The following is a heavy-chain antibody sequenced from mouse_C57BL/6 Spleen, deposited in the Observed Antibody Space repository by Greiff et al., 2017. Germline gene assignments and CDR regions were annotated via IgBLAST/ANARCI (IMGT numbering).Heavy chain of an antibody. D-gene: IGHD2-3*01. J-gene: IGHJ1*03. V-gene: IGHV1-7*01. CDR2: INPSSGYT. CDR3: ARKYDGYFWYFDV. CDR1: GYTFTSYW. Sequence: QVQLKQSGAELAKPGASVKLSCKASGYTFTSYWMHWVKQRPGQGLEWIGYINPSSGYTKYNQKFKDKATLTADKSSSTAYMQLSSLTYEDSAVYYCARKYDGYFWYFDVWGTGTTVTVSS.